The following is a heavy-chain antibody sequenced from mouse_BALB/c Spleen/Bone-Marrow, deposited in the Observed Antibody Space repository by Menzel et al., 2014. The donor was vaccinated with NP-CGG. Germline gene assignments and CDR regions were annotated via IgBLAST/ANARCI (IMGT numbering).Heavy chain of an antibody. J-gene: IGHJ2*01. CDR2: INPDNGDT. D-gene: IGHD2-14*01. V-gene: IGHV1-18*01. CDR1: GYSFTGYT. CDR3: ARFYMYDFDY. Sequence: EEQLQQSGPELVKPGASMNISCKASGYSFTGYTMNWVKQSHGKNLEWIGLINPDNGDTSCNQKFKGKATLTIDKLSSTVYMELLSLTSEDSAVYYCARFYMYDFDYWCQDNTLTVSS.